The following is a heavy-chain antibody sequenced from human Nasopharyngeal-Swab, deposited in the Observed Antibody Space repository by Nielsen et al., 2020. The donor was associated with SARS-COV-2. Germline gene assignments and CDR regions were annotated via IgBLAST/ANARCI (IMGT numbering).Heavy chain of an antibody. V-gene: IGHV4-59*08. CDR3: ATHPRGQLDPFDY. CDR2: IHYSGST. CDR1: VSGGTVSGASITTSY. Sequence: SETLSLTCTVSGGTVSGASITTSYWSWIRQPPGKGLEWIGYIHYSGSTNYNPSLKSRVTISKDTSKNQFSLNLNSVTAADTAVYYCATHPRGQLDPFDYWGQGSLVTVSS. J-gene: IGHJ4*02. D-gene: IGHD6-13*01.